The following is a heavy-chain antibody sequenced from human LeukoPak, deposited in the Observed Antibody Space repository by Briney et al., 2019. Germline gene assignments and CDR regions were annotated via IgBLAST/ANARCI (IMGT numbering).Heavy chain of an antibody. V-gene: IGHV3-21*01. D-gene: IGHD1-26*01. Sequence: GGSLRLSCAASGFTFSSYSMNWVRQAPGKGLEWVSSISSSSYIYYADSVKGRFTISRDNAKNSLYLQMNSLRAEDTAVYYCASEVGATGPIDYWGQGTLVTVSS. J-gene: IGHJ4*02. CDR2: ISSSSYI. CDR3: ASEVGATGPIDY. CDR1: GFTFSSYS.